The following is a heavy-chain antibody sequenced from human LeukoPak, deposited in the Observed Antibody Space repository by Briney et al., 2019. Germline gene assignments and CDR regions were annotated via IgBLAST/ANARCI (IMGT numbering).Heavy chain of an antibody. CDR3: ARVVGRPYYYYGMDV. Sequence: ASVKVSCKASGGTFSSYAISWVRQAPGQGLEWMGWISAYNGNTNYAQKLQGRVTMTTDTSTSTAYMELRSLRSDDTAVYYCARVVGRPYYYYGMDVWGQGTTVTVSS. J-gene: IGHJ6*02. CDR1: GGTFSSYA. V-gene: IGHV1-18*01. CDR2: ISAYNGNT.